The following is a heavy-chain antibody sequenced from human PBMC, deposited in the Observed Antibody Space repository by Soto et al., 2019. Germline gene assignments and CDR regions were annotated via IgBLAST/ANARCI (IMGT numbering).Heavy chain of an antibody. D-gene: IGHD5-12*01. J-gene: IGHJ4*02. CDR2: IVPVFGRP. Sequence: GASVKVSCKASGGNFSNFGISWVRQAPGQGLEWMGGIVPVFGRPNYAQRFRGRLTITADESTSTGYMELISLRSDDTAVYYCAREGGGYNFWGQGTQVTVSS. CDR3: AREGGGYNF. CDR1: GGNFSNFG. V-gene: IGHV1-69*13.